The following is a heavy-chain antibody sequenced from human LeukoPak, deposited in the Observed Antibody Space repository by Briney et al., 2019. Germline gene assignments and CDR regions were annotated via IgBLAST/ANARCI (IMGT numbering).Heavy chain of an antibody. Sequence: SETLSLTCTVSGDSISNYYWSWLRQPPGKGLEWIGYIYFSGSTNYNPSLKSRVTISVDTSKNQFSLKLSSVTAADTAVYYCARGGVLPFDYWGQGTLVTVSS. J-gene: IGHJ4*02. CDR1: GDSISNYY. CDR2: IYFSGST. CDR3: ARGGVLPFDY. V-gene: IGHV4-59*01. D-gene: IGHD3-3*01.